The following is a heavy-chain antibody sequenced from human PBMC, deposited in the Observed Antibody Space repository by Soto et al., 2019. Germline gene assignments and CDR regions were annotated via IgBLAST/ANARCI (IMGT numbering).Heavy chain of an antibody. Sequence: VQLVQSGAEVKRPGASVKVSCKASRYTFTTYFMHWVRQAPGQGLEWMGIINPTGGSTRYAQKVQGRVTKTRNTSTSTVYMELNSMSSEDTAVYYCARDIRNSPDSAYGLDVWGQGTTVTVSS. V-gene: IGHV1-46*01. CDR1: RYTFTTYF. CDR2: INPTGGST. J-gene: IGHJ6*02. D-gene: IGHD2-21*01. CDR3: ARDIRNSPDSAYGLDV.